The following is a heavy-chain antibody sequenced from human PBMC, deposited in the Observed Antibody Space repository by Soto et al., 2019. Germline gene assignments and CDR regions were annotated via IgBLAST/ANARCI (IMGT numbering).Heavy chain of an antibody. J-gene: IGHJ4*02. CDR1: GYTFTGYY. Sequence: WASVKVSCKASGYTFTGYYMHWVRQAPGQGLEWMGWINPNSGGTNYAQKFQGRVTMTRDTSISTAYMELSRLRSDDTAVYYCARDPPHYDFWSGQVDYWGQGTLVTVSS. CDR2: INPNSGGT. D-gene: IGHD3-3*01. CDR3: ARDPPHYDFWSGQVDY. V-gene: IGHV1-2*02.